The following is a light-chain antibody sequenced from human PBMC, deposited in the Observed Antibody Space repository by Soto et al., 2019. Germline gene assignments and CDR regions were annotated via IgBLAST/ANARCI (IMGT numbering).Light chain of an antibody. CDR3: QQLNSYPPT. CDR1: QGLSGS. V-gene: IGKV1-9*01. J-gene: IGKJ4*01. CDR2: AAS. Sequence: IQLTQSPSFLSASVGDRVTITCRASQGLSGSLAWYQHKPGKAPKLLIYAASTLQSGVPSRFSGSGSGTEFTLTISSLQPEDFATYYCQQLNSYPPTFGGGTKVEIK.